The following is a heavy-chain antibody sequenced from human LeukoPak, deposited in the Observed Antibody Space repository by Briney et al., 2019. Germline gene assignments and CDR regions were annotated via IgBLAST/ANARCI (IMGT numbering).Heavy chain of an antibody. V-gene: IGHV1-46*01. Sequence: ASVKVSCKASGYTFTRYHMNWVRQAPGQGLEWMGIINASGGSTNYAQKFQGRVTMPRDTSTSTIYMEVSSLRSEDTAVYYCATSFRAVNWFDPWGQGTLVTVSS. CDR3: ATSFRAVNWFDP. CDR2: INASGGST. J-gene: IGHJ5*02. D-gene: IGHD3-10*01. CDR1: GYTFTRYH.